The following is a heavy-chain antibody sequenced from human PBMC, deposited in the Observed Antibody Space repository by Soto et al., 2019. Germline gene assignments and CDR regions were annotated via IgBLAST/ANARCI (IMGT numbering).Heavy chain of an antibody. CDR2: ISAHNGNT. J-gene: IGHJ4*02. V-gene: IGHV1-18*01. CDR3: ARGRYGDY. Sequence: QVHLEQSGAEVKKPGASVKVSFKASDYTFTSYGITWVRQAPGQGLEWMGWISAHNGNTDYAQKLQGRVIVTRDTSTSTAYMELRSLRSDDTAVYYCARGRYGDYWGQGALVTVSS. CDR1: DYTFTSYG. D-gene: IGHD1-1*01.